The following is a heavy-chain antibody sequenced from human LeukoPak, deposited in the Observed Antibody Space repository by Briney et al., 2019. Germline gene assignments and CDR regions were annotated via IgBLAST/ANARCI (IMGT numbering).Heavy chain of an antibody. CDR1: GGTFSSYA. J-gene: IGHJ4*02. D-gene: IGHD3-10*01. Sequence: SVKVSCKASGGTFSSYAISWVRQAPGQGLEWMGGIIPIFGTANYAQKFQGRATITADESTSTAYMELSSLRSEDTAVYYCARAGDAFRGVITWGQGTLVTVSS. CDR3: ARAGDAFRGVIT. V-gene: IGHV1-69*13. CDR2: IIPIFGTA.